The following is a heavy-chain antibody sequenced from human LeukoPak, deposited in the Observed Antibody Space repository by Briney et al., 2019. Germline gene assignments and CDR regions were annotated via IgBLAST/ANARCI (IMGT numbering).Heavy chain of an antibody. D-gene: IGHD3-3*01. CDR2: ISSSGSTI. CDR1: GFTFSDYY. V-gene: IGHV3-11*04. CDR3: ARDSLSHDFWSGYYPD. J-gene: IGHJ4*02. Sequence: GGSLRLSCAASGFTFSDYYMSWIRQAPGKGLEWVSYISSSGSTIYYADSVKGRFTISRDNSKNTLYLQMNSLRPEDTAVYYCARDSLSHDFWSGYYPDWGQGTLVTVSS.